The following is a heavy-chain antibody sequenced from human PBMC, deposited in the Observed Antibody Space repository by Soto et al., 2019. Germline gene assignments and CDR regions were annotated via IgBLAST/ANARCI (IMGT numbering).Heavy chain of an antibody. J-gene: IGHJ4*02. D-gene: IGHD3-22*01. CDR2: ISAYNGNT. CDR3: ARDSYYDSSGFTYYFDY. V-gene: IGHV1-18*01. Sequence: ASVKVSCKASGYTFTSYGISWVRQAPGQGLEWMGWISAYNGNTNYAQKLQGRVTMATDTSTSTAYMELRSLRSDDTAVYYCARDSYYDSSGFTYYFDYWGQGTLVTVSS. CDR1: GYTFTSYG.